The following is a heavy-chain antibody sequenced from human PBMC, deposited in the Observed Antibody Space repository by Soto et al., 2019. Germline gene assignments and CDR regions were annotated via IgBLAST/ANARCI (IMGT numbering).Heavy chain of an antibody. V-gene: IGHV3-33*01. Sequence: PGGSLRLSCAASGFTFSSYGMHWVRQAPGKGLEWVAVIWYDGSNKYYADSVKGRFTISRDNSKNTLYLQMNSLRAEDTAVYYCSREEYSRYYSYGMDVSGQGTTLTVSS. CDR2: IWYDGSNK. J-gene: IGHJ6*02. CDR3: SREEYSRYYSYGMDV. CDR1: GFTFSSYG. D-gene: IGHD6-6*01.